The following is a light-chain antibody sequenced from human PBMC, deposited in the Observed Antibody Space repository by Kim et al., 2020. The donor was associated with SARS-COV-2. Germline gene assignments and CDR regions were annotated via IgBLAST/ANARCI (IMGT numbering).Light chain of an antibody. CDR1: QTVRNT. CDR2: GAS. V-gene: IGKV3-15*01. Sequence: SPGERVTLSCRASQTVRNTLAWYQQRPGQAPRLLIYGASTRATDISARFSGSGSGTEFTLTIRSLQSEDLAVYYCQQYNDWPLLTFGGGTKVDIK. J-gene: IGKJ4*01. CDR3: QQYNDWPLLT.